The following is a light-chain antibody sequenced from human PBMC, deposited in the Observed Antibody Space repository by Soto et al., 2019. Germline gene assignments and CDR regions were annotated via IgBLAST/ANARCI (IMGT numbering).Light chain of an antibody. CDR2: GAS. J-gene: IGKJ2*01. V-gene: IGKV3-20*01. CDR3: QQYGSSPPYT. CDR1: QSGSSSY. Sequence: EIVLTQSPGTLSLSPGERATLSCRASQSGSSSYLAWYQQKPGQAPRLLIYGASNRATGIPDRFSASGSGTEFTLTISRLEPEDFAVYYCQQYGSSPPYTFGQGTKLEIK.